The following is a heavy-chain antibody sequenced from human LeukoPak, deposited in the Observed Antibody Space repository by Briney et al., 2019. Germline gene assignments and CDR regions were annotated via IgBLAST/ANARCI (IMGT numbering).Heavy chain of an antibody. J-gene: IGHJ5*02. V-gene: IGHV3-23*01. CDR1: GFTFSSYA. Sequence: PGGSLRLSCAASGFTFSSYAMSWVRQAPGKGLEWASAISGSGDNTYYADSVKGRFTISRDNSKNTLYLQMNNLRAEDTAVYYCATSPTFDPWGQGTLVTVSS. CDR2: ISGSGDNT. CDR3: ATSPTFDP.